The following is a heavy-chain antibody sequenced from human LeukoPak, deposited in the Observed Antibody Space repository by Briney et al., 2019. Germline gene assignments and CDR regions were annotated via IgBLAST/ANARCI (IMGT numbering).Heavy chain of an antibody. D-gene: IGHD2-21*01. CDR2: ISSSGSTI. CDR1: GFTFSSYE. Sequence: GGSLRLSCAASGFTFSSYEMNWVRQTPGKGLEWVSYISSSGSTIYYADSVKGRFTISRDNAKNSLYLQMNSLRAEDTAVYYCARPRGCGTSRCNNFDYWGQGTLVTVSS. CDR3: ARPRGCGTSRCNNFDY. V-gene: IGHV3-48*03. J-gene: IGHJ4*02.